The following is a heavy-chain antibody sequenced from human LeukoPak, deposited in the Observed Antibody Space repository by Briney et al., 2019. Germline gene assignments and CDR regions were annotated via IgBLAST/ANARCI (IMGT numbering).Heavy chain of an antibody. D-gene: IGHD3-10*01. J-gene: IGHJ5*02. V-gene: IGHV3-48*03. CDR1: GFTFSSYE. Sequence: GGSLRLSCAASGFTFSSYEMNWVRQAPGKGLEWVSYISSSGSTIYYADSVKGRFTISRDNAKNSLYLQMNSLRAEDTAFYYCARDIYSGSGNLHWFDPWGQGTLVTVSS. CDR3: ARDIYSGSGNLHWFDP. CDR2: ISSSGSTI.